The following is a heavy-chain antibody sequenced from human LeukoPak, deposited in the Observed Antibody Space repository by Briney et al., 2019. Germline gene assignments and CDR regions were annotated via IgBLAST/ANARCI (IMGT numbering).Heavy chain of an antibody. J-gene: IGHJ6*03. Sequence: SETLSLTCTVSGGSISSYYWSWIRQPPGKGLEWIGYIYYSGSTNYNPSLRSRVTISVDTSTNQFSLKLSSVTAADTAAYYCARDLGTPYYYMEVWGKGTTVTVSS. V-gene: IGHV4-59*01. D-gene: IGHD7-27*01. CDR3: ARDLGTPYYYMEV. CDR1: GGSISSYY. CDR2: IYYSGST.